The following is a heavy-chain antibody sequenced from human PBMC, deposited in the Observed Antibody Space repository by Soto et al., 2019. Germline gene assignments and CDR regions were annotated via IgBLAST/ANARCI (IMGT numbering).Heavy chain of an antibody. Sequence: PGGSLRLSCAASGFTFSSYGMHWVRQAPGKGLEWVAVISYDGSNKYYADSVKGRFTISRDNSKNTLYLQMNSLRAEDPAVYYCAKDLLHLAHYYYGMDVWGQGTTVTVSS. CDR1: GFTFSSYG. D-gene: IGHD2-15*01. J-gene: IGHJ6*02. CDR2: ISYDGSNK. CDR3: AKDLLHLAHYYYGMDV. V-gene: IGHV3-30*18.